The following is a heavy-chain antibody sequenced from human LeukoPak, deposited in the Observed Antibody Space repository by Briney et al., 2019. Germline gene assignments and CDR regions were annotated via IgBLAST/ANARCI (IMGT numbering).Heavy chain of an antibody. CDR2: INNDGSRT. Sequence: GGSLRLSCAASGFTLSNSWMFWVRQPPGKGLKYVSEINNDGSRTSYADSVKGRFTISRDGAENTLFLQMNSLRAEDTAVYFCARGGVSGGFDYWGQGTLVTVSS. CDR1: GFTLSNSW. D-gene: IGHD3-10*01. CDR3: ARGGVSGGFDY. J-gene: IGHJ4*02. V-gene: IGHV3-74*01.